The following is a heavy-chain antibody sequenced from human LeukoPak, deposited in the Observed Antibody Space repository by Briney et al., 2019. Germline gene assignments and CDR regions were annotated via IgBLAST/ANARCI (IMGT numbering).Heavy chain of an antibody. V-gene: IGHV4-61*01. CDR3: ARDVRGLPRAFDI. CDR2: IYYSGST. D-gene: IGHD1-26*01. CDR1: GVSVSSTSYY. Sequence: SETLSLTCTVSGVSVSSTSYYWSWIRQPPGKGLEWIGYIYYSGSTNYNPSLKSRVTISVDMSKNQFSLKLSSVTAADTAVYYCARDVRGLPRAFDIWGQGTMVTVSS. J-gene: IGHJ3*02.